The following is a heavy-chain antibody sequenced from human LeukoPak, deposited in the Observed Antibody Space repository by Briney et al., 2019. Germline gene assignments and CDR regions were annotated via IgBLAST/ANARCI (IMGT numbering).Heavy chain of an antibody. CDR2: IRYDGSNK. CDR3: AKDRCSNGIGCYYYYMDV. Sequence: GGSLRLSCAASGFTFSSYGMHWVRQAPGRGLEWVAFIRYDGSNKSYADSVKGRFTISRDNSKNTLYLQMNSLRAEDTAVYYCAKDRCSNGIGCYYYYMDVWGKGTTVTISS. J-gene: IGHJ6*03. CDR1: GFTFSSYG. V-gene: IGHV3-30*02. D-gene: IGHD2-8*01.